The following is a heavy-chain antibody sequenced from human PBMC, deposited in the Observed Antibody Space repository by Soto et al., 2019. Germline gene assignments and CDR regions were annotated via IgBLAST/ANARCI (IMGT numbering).Heavy chain of an antibody. D-gene: IGHD3-10*01. CDR2: KNKGGSTI. V-gene: IGHV3-7*01. J-gene: IGHJ1*01. CDR3: ERQILTTSWFNDFQH. CDR1: GFTFSTYW. Sequence: GGSLRLSCAASGFTFSTYWMTWVRQAPEKWLEWVAKKNKGGSTIYYVDSVRARFTISRDEATNSVYLQMNSLTAEDTAGYYCERQILTTSWFNDFQHWGQGTVVTVSS.